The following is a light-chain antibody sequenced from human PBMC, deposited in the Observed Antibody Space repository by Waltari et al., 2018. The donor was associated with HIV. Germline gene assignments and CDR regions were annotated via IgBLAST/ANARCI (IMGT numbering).Light chain of an antibody. Sequence: DIVMTPSPDSRAVFPCVRATINGSSSHSVFFTSTNNNKNYLTWYHQKPGHPPKLLIYWSNARESGVPERFSGGGSGTDFTLTISSLQPDDVAIYFCQQHYSLPWTFGQGTKVEI. V-gene: IGKV4-1*01. J-gene: IGKJ1*01. CDR3: QQHYSLPWT. CDR2: WSN. CDR1: HSVFFTSTNNNKNY.